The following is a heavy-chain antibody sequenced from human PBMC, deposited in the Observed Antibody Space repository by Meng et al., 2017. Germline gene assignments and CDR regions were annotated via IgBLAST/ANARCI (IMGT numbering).Heavy chain of an antibody. Sequence: GESLKISCAASGFTFSSYAMSWVRQAPGKGLEWVSVISGSGGSTYYADSVKGRFTISRDNSKNTLYLQMNSLRAEDTAVYYCAKFYSSSWYFDYWGQGTLVTVSS. D-gene: IGHD6-13*01. V-gene: IGHV3-23*01. CDR1: GFTFSSYA. CDR2: ISGSGGST. CDR3: AKFYSSSWYFDY. J-gene: IGHJ4*02.